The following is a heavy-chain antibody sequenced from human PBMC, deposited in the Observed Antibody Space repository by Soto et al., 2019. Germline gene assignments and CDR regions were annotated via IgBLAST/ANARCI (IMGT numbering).Heavy chain of an antibody. CDR3: ASQSYYYDSSGYFLFDY. Sequence: EVQLVESGGGLVKPGGSLRLSCAASGFTFSSYSMNWVRQAPGKGLEWVSSISSSSSYIYYADSVKGRFTISRDNAKNSLYLQMNSLRAEDTAVYYCASQSYYYDSSGYFLFDYWGQGTLVTVSS. CDR2: ISSSSSYI. CDR1: GFTFSSYS. V-gene: IGHV3-21*01. J-gene: IGHJ4*02. D-gene: IGHD3-22*01.